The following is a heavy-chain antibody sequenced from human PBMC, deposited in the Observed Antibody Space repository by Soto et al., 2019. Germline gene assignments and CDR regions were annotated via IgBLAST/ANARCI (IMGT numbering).Heavy chain of an antibody. CDR1: GYTFTGYY. V-gene: IGHV1-2*04. Sequence: EASVKVSCKASGYTFTGYYMHWVRQAPGQGLEWMGWINPNSGGTNYAQKFQGWVTMTRDTSISTAYMELSRLRSDDTAVYYCARGTSYYYYGSGSYYNRGGAAFDIWGQGTMVTVSS. J-gene: IGHJ3*02. CDR2: INPNSGGT. CDR3: ARGTSYYYYGSGSYYNRGGAAFDI. D-gene: IGHD3-10*01.